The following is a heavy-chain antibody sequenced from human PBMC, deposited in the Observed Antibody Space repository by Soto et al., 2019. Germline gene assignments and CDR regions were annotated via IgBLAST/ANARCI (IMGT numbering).Heavy chain of an antibody. V-gene: IGHV4-59*02. Sequence: SEPRSLTCNVSGGSVRDYYWSWIRQAPGKGLDWIDYIHYRGVINNNPSLKSRVTMSVVPSKNQFSLNVRSVTTADTAVYFCARDSDGDYGHWGQGSMVTVSS. J-gene: IGHJ4*02. CDR3: ARDSDGDYGH. CDR2: IHYRGVI. CDR1: GGSVRDYY. D-gene: IGHD4-17*01.